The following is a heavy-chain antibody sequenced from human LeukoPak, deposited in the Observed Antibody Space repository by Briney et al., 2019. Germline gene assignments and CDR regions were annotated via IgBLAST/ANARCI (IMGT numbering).Heavy chain of an antibody. CDR3: ARPRSGSYSYFDY. Sequence: GESLKISCKGSGFSFTNYWIAWVRQMPGKGLEWMGVIYPGDSDTRFSPSFQGQVTISADKSISTASLQWTRLTASDTAMYYCARPRSGSYSYFDYWGQGTLVTVSS. CDR2: IYPGDSDT. J-gene: IGHJ4*02. V-gene: IGHV5-51*01. D-gene: IGHD1-26*01. CDR1: GFSFTNYW.